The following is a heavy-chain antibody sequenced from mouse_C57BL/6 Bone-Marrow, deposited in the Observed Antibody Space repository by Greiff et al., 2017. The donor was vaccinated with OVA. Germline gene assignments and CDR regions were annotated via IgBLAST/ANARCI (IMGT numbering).Heavy chain of an antibody. CDR2: ISDGGSYT. CDR3: AREGDRAY. D-gene: IGHD3-3*01. CDR1: GFTFSSYA. V-gene: IGHV5-4*01. Sequence: EVMLVESGGGLVKPGGSLKLSCAASGFTFSSYAMSWVRQTPEKRLEWVATISDGGSYTYYPDNVKGRFTISRDNAKNNLYLQRSQLTAEDTAMYYCAREGDRAYWGQGTLVTVSA. J-gene: IGHJ3*01.